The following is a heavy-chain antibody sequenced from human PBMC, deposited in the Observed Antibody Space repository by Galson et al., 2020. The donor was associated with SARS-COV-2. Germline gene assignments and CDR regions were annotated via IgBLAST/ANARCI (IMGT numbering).Heavy chain of an antibody. J-gene: IGHJ4*02. D-gene: IGHD2-15*01. CDR1: GFTFTRYA. Sequence: GESLKISCAASGFTFTRYAMNWVRQAPGKGLEWVSTISGSGGTTYYADSVEGRFTISRDSTKSTLYLQMNSLRAEDTAVYYCAKCTSVLAATAIPDYWGQGTLVIVSS. CDR2: ISGSGGTT. V-gene: IGHV3-23*01. CDR3: AKCTSVLAATAIPDY.